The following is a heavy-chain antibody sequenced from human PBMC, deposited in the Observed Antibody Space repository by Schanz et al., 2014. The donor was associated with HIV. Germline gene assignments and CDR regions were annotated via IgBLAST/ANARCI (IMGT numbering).Heavy chain of an antibody. CDR2: ISGSGGST. CDR1: GFTFSNFA. Sequence: EVQLLESGGGLVQPGGSLRLSCAASGFTFSNFAMSWVRQAPGKGLEWVSAISGSGGSTYYADSVKGRFTISRDNSKNTLYLQMNSLRADDTAVYYCAKGRDYFDSSGYSDWGQGTLVIVSP. V-gene: IGHV3-23*01. D-gene: IGHD3-22*01. J-gene: IGHJ4*02. CDR3: AKGRDYFDSSGYSD.